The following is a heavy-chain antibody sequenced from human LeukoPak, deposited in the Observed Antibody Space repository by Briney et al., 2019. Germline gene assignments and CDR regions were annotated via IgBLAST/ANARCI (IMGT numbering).Heavy chain of an antibody. CDR2: INPNSGGT. CDR1: GYIFTSYY. Sequence: ASVKVSCKASGYIFTSYYMYWVRQAPGQGLEWMGWINPNSGGTIYAQKFQGRVTMTRDTSISTAYMGLSRLRSDDTAVYYCARDAYSGYVDYWGQGTLVTVSS. CDR3: ARDAYSGYVDY. J-gene: IGHJ4*02. V-gene: IGHV1-2*02. D-gene: IGHD5-12*01.